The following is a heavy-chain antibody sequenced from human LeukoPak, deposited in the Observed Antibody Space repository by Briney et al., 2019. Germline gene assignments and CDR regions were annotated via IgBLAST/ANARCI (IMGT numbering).Heavy chain of an antibody. Sequence: SVKVSCKASGGTFSSYAISWVRQAPGQGLEWMGGIIPIFGTANYAQKFQGRVTITADESTSTAYMELSSLRSEDTAVYYCAIQYESEYQLLFPRHNDYYYYYYMDVWGKGTTVTVSS. J-gene: IGHJ6*03. CDR2: IIPIFGTA. D-gene: IGHD2-2*01. CDR1: GGTFSSYA. V-gene: IGHV1-69*13. CDR3: AIQYESEYQLLFPRHNDYYYYYYMDV.